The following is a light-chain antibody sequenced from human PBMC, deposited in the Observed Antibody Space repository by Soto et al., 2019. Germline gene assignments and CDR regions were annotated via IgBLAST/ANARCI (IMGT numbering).Light chain of an antibody. CDR1: SSDVGGYNY. Sequence: QSALTQPASVSGSPGQSITISCTGTSSDVGGYNYVSWYQQHPGKAPHLMIYEVSNRPSGVSDRFSGSKSGNTASLTISGLQADDEADYYCSSYTSSSTYVFGSGTKLTVL. CDR2: EVS. J-gene: IGLJ1*01. CDR3: SSYTSSSTYV. V-gene: IGLV2-14*01.